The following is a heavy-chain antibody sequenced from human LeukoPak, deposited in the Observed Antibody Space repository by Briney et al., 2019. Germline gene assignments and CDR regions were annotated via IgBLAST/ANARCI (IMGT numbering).Heavy chain of an antibody. D-gene: IGHD6-13*01. CDR2: IYYSGST. Sequence: SETLSLTCTVSGVSISSYYWSWIRQPPGKGLEWTGYIYYSGSTNYNPSLKSRVTISVDTSKNQFSLKLSSVTAADTAVYYCARSLGYGSSWSRDLYYYYGMDVWGQGTTVTVSS. CDR3: ARSLGYGSSWSRDLYYYYGMDV. J-gene: IGHJ6*02. V-gene: IGHV4-59*12. CDR1: GVSISSYY.